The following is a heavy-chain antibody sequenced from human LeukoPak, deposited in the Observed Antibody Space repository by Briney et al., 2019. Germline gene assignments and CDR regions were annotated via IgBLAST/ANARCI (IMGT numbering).Heavy chain of an antibody. CDR1: GFTFSSYW. J-gene: IGHJ4*02. CDR2: IKQDGSEK. D-gene: IGHD3-9*01. Sequence: GGSLRLSCAASGFTFSSYWMSWVRQATGKGLEWVANIKQDGSEKYYVDSVKGRFTISRDNAKSSLYLQMNSLRAEDTAVYYCARDDSYILTGYDYWGQGTLVTVSS. V-gene: IGHV3-7*03. CDR3: ARDDSYILTGYDY.